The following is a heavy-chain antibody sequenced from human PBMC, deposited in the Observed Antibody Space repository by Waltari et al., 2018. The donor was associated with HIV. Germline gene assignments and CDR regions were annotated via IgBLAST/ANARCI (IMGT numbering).Heavy chain of an antibody. CDR1: GFTFSGSA. Sequence: EVQLVESGGGLVQPGGSLKLSCAASGFTFSGSAMHWVRQASGKGLEWVGRIRSKANSYATAYAASVKGRFTISRDDSKNTAYLQMNSLKTEDTAVYYCSPIAVADYWGQGTLVTVSS. J-gene: IGHJ4*02. D-gene: IGHD6-19*01. CDR2: IRSKANSYAT. V-gene: IGHV3-73*02. CDR3: SPIAVADY.